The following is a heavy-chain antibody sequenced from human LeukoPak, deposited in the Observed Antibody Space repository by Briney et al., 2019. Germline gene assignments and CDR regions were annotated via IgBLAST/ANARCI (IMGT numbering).Heavy chain of an antibody. CDR1: GYTFTGYY. CDR2: INPNSGGT. D-gene: IGHD6-19*01. J-gene: IGHJ4*02. CDR3: ARGADSSGISDFDY. V-gene: IGHV1-2*06. Sequence: ASVKVSCKASGYTFTGYYMHWVRQAPGQGLEWMGRINPNSGGTNYAQKFQGRVTMTRDTSISTAYMELSRLRSDDTAVYYRARGADSSGISDFDYWGQGTLVTVSS.